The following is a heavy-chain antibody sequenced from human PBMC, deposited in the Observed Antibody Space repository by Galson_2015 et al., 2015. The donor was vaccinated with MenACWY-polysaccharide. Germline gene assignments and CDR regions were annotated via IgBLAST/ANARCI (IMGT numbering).Heavy chain of an antibody. CDR1: GDRVSSHSAA. V-gene: IGHV6-1*01. CDR3: ARDPVVGDCFDY. D-gene: IGHD2-15*01. J-gene: IGHJ4*02. CDR2: TYYRSKWYN. Sequence: CAISGDRVSSHSAAWNWIRQSPSRGLEWLGRTYYRSKWYNDYAVSLKSRIIINPDTSKNQFSLQLNSVTPEDTAVYYCARDPVVGDCFDYWGQGTLVTVSS.